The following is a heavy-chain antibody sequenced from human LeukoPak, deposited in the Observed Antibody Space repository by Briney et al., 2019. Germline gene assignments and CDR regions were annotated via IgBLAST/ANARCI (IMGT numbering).Heavy chain of an antibody. J-gene: IGHJ5*02. CDR2: IYHSGST. CDR3: ARLGPGGLLWFGELFPYNPQVSLRFDP. D-gene: IGHD3-10*01. V-gene: IGHV4-38-2*02. CDR1: GYSISSNYY. Sequence: PSETLSLTCTVSGYSISSNYYWGWIRQPPGKGLEWIGSIYHSGSTYYNPSLKSRVTISVDTSKNQFSLKLSSVTAADTAVYYCARLGPGGLLWFGELFPYNPQVSLRFDPWGQGALVTVSS.